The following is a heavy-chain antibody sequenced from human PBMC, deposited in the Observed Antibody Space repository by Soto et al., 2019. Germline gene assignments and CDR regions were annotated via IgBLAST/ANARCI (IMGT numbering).Heavy chain of an antibody. D-gene: IGHD6-6*01. J-gene: IGHJ6*03. Sequence: GESLKISCKGSGYSFTSYWIGRVRQMPGKGLEWMGIIYPGDSDTRYSPSFQGQVTISADKSISTAYLQWSSLKASDTAMYYCARQQSSSEYYYYYMDVWGKGTTVTVSS. CDR2: IYPGDSDT. CDR1: GYSFTSYW. V-gene: IGHV5-51*01. CDR3: ARQQSSSEYYYYYMDV.